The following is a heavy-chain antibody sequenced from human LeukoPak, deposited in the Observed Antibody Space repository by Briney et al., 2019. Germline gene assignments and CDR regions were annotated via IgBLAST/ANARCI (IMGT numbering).Heavy chain of an antibody. V-gene: IGHV4-4*07. Sequence: SETLSLTCTVSGGSISGYYWSWIRQPAGKGLEGIGRIYTSGSTNYNPSLKSRVTMSVDTSKNQFALKLSSVTAADTAMYYCARGFLRPPWGQGTLVTASS. CDR2: IYTSGST. D-gene: IGHD4-17*01. J-gene: IGHJ1*01. CDR3: ARGFLRPP. CDR1: GGSISGYY.